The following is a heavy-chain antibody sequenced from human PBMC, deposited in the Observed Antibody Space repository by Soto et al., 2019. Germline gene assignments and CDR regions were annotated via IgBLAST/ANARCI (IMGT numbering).Heavy chain of an antibody. V-gene: IGHV1-69*08. CDR1: GGTFSSYT. Sequence: QVQLVQSGAEVKKPGSSVKVSCKASGGTFSSYTISWVRQAPGQGLEWMGRIIPILGIANYAQKFQGRVTITADKSTSTAYMELSSLRSEDTAVYYCARDPPRVVPAAMGFQVAWFYPWGQGTLVTVSS. D-gene: IGHD2-2*01. CDR2: IIPILGIA. CDR3: ARDPPRVVPAAMGFQVAWFYP. J-gene: IGHJ5*02.